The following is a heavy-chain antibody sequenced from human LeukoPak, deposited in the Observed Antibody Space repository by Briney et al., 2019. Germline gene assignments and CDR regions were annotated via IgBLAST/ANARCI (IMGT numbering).Heavy chain of an antibody. D-gene: IGHD3-22*01. Sequence: SLTLSLTCTVSGGPISSGSYYWTWIRQPAGKGLEWIGRIYTSGSTNYNPSLKSRVTISVDTSKNQFSLKLSSVTAADTAVYYCAREDYYDSSGYFAEYFQHWGQGTLVTVSS. CDR3: AREDYYDSSGYFAEYFQH. V-gene: IGHV4-61*02. CDR1: GGPISSGSYY. J-gene: IGHJ1*01. CDR2: IYTSGST.